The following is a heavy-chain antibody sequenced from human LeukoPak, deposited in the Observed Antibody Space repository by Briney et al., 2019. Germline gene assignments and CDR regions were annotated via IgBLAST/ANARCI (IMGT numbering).Heavy chain of an antibody. CDR2: IIPILGIA. J-gene: IGHJ5*02. CDR1: GGTFSSYA. V-gene: IGHV1-69*04. Sequence: SVKVSCKASGGTFSSYALSWVRQAPGQGLEWMGRIIPILGIANYAQKFQGRVTIIADKSTSTAYMELSSLRSEDTAVYYCARDGLYYYDSSGSNWFDPWGQGTLVTVSS. CDR3: ARDGLYYYDSSGSNWFDP. D-gene: IGHD3-22*01.